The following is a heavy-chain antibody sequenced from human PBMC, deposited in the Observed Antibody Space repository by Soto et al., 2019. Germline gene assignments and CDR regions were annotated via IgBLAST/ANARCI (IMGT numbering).Heavy chain of an antibody. V-gene: IGHV4-34*01. D-gene: IGHD6-19*01. CDR3: ARGCLQQWPCDY. Sequence: PSETLSLTCAVYGGSFSGYYWSWIRQPPGKGLEWIGEINHSGSTNYNPSLKSRVTISAYTSKNQFSLKLSSVTAADTAVYYCARGCLQQWPCDYWGQGTLVTVSS. J-gene: IGHJ4*02. CDR1: GGSFSGYY. CDR2: INHSGST.